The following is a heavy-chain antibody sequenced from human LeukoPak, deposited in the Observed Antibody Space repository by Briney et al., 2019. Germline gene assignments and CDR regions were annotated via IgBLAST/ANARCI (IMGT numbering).Heavy chain of an antibody. D-gene: IGHD2-2*01. CDR1: GFTVRSYW. V-gene: IGHV3-74*01. CDR3: ATNTYADYVSFDI. CDR2: IKGDGSSL. Sequence: RGSLRLSCVASGFTVRSYWMHWVRQAPGKGLGWVSRIKGDGSSLSYAATVKGRFTISRDNAKNTLYLQMNSLRAEDTAVYYCATNTYADYVSFDIWGQGTMVTVSS. J-gene: IGHJ3*02.